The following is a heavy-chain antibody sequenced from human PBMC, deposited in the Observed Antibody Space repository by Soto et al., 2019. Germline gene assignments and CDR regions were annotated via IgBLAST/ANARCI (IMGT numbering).Heavy chain of an antibody. CDR2: ISSSGSTI. Sequence: PGGSLRLSCAASGFTFSDYYMSWIRQAPGKGLEWVSYISSSGSTIYYADSVKGRFTISRDNAKNSLYLQMNSLRAEDTAVYYCARDPARWRGHDAFDIWGQGTMVTVSS. CDR1: GFTFSDYY. CDR3: ARDPARWRGHDAFDI. D-gene: IGHD3-3*01. V-gene: IGHV3-11*01. J-gene: IGHJ3*02.